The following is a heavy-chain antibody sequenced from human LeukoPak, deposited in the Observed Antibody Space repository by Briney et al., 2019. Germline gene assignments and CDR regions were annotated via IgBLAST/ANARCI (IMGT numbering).Heavy chain of an antibody. CDR1: GFTVSSNY. CDR3: ARGVATGIWFDP. CDR2: IYYSGST. Sequence: GSLRLSCAASGFTVSSNYMSWVRQAPGKGLEWIGYIYYSGSTYYNPSLKSRVTISVDTSKNQFSLKLSSVTAADTAVYYCARGVATGIWFDPWGQGTLVTVSS. D-gene: IGHD4-17*01. V-gene: IGHV4-59*06. J-gene: IGHJ5*02.